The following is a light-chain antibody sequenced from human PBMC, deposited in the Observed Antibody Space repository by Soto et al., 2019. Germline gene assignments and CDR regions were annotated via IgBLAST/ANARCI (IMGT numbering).Light chain of an antibody. J-gene: IGLJ2*01. Sequence: NFMLTQPHSVSEYPGKTVTISCTRSSGSIASNYVQWYQQRPGSAPTTVIYEDNQRPSGVTDRFSGSIDSSSNSASLTISGLKTEDEADYYCQSYDSSNHVVFGGGTKVTVL. CDR1: SGSIASNY. V-gene: IGLV6-57*04. CDR2: EDN. CDR3: QSYDSSNHVV.